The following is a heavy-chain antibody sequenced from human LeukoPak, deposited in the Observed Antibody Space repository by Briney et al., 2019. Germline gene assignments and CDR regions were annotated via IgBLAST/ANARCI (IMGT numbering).Heavy chain of an antibody. CDR2: IKQDGSEK. J-gene: IGHJ4*02. CDR1: EFTFSRYW. D-gene: IGHD6-13*01. Sequence: GGSLRLSCAVSEFTFSRYWMSWVRQAPGKGLDWVATIKQDGSEKYYVDFVEGRFTISRDNSKNSLYLQMDSLRAEDTAVYYCARVFWSAASYYFEYWGQGALVTVSS. V-gene: IGHV3-7*05. CDR3: ARVFWSAASYYFEY.